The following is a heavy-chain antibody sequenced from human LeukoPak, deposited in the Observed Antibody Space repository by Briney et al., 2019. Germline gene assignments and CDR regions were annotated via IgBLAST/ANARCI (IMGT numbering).Heavy chain of an antibody. D-gene: IGHD3-3*01. Sequence: GESLKISCKGSGYSFTSYWIGWVRQMPGKSLEWMGIIYPGDSDTRYSPSFQGQVTISADKSISTAYLQWSSLKASDTAMYYCASSRITIFEVVIVGAFDIWGQGTMVTVSS. CDR3: ASSRITIFEVVIVGAFDI. J-gene: IGHJ3*02. CDR2: IYPGDSDT. CDR1: GYSFTSYW. V-gene: IGHV5-51*01.